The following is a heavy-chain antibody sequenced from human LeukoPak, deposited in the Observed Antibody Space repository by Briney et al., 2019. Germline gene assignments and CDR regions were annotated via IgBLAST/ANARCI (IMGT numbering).Heavy chain of an antibody. CDR1: GYTFTGYY. CDR2: INPISGGT. CDR3: AREDYCSSTSCYDP. J-gene: IGHJ5*02. V-gene: IGHV1-2*02. Sequence: ASVKVSCKASGYTFTGYYMHWVRQAPGQGLVWMGWINPISGGTNYAQKFQGRVTMTRDTSISTAYMELSRLRSDDTAVYYCAREDYCSSTSCYDPWGQGTLVTVSS. D-gene: IGHD2-2*01.